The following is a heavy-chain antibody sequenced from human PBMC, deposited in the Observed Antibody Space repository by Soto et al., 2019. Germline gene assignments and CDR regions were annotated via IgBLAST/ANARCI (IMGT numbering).Heavy chain of an antibody. V-gene: IGHV3-23*01. CDR3: AIDPYCSGGSCYSGFDY. J-gene: IGHJ4*02. D-gene: IGHD2-15*01. CDR1: GFIFSSYA. CDR2: ISGSGGST. Sequence: GGSLRLSCAASGFIFSSYAMSWVRQAPGKGLEWVSAISGSGGSTYYADSVKGRFTISRDNSKNTLYLQMNSLRAEDTAVYYCAIDPYCSGGSCYSGFDYWGQGT.